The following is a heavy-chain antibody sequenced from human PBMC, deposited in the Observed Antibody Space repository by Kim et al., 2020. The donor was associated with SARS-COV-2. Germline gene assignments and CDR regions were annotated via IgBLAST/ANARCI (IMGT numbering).Heavy chain of an antibody. D-gene: IGHD1-26*01. J-gene: IGHJ4*02. CDR2: IYHSGNT. Sequence: SETLSLTCAVSGDSISTSNWWSWVRQPPGKGLEWIGEIYHSGNTNYNPSLKSRVSISVDKSKNQFSLKLNSVTAADTAVYYCARLRTDTGSYFRFAYWGQGTLVTVSA. V-gene: IGHV4-4*02. CDR1: GDSISTSNW. CDR3: ARLRTDTGSYFRFAY.